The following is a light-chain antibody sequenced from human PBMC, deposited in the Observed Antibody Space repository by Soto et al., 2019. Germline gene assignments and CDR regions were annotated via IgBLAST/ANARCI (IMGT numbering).Light chain of an antibody. CDR1: QMIASN. CDR3: QQYNNWPIT. J-gene: IGKJ5*01. Sequence: EIVMTRSPATLSLSPGERATLSYVTIQMIASNLALYLQKPGQAPRLPIYGASTRATGISARSRGSGSGTEFTLTISSLQSEDFAVYYCQQYNNWPITFGQGTRLEIK. CDR2: GAS. V-gene: IGKV3-15*01.